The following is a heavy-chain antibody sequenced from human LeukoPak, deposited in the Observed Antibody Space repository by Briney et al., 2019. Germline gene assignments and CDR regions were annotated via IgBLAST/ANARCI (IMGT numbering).Heavy chain of an antibody. D-gene: IGHD2-8*01. Sequence: SETLSLTCTVSGGSISSSSYYWTWIRQPAGKGLEWIGRVYTSGGTNYNPALQSRVTISVYTSKNQFSMNLNSVTAADTAVYYCARGFGRQEVYDYWGQGTLVTVSS. V-gene: IGHV4-61*02. CDR2: VYTSGGT. J-gene: IGHJ4*02. CDR1: GGSISSSSYY. CDR3: ARGFGRQEVYDY.